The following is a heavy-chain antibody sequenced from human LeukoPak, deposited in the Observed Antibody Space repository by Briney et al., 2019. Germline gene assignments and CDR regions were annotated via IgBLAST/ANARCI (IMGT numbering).Heavy chain of an antibody. V-gene: IGHV3-53*01. CDR3: ARGAWEPVAFDI. D-gene: IGHD1-26*01. CDR1: GFTVSSNY. Sequence: GGSLRLSCAASGFTVSSNYMSWVRQAPGKGLEWVSVIYSGGSTYYADSVKGRFTISRDNSKNTLYLQMNSLRAEGTAVYYCARGAWEPVAFDIWGQGTMVTVSS. CDR2: IYSGGST. J-gene: IGHJ3*02.